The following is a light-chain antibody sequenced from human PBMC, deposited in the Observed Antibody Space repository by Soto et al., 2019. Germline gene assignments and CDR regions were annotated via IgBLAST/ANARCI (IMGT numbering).Light chain of an antibody. Sequence: EIVLTQSPATLSLSPGERATLSCRASQSVSDYLAWYQQKPGQAPRLLIYDAANRATGIPARFSGGGSGTNLTLTISSLEPAEFAVYYCQQCSNWPITFGQGTRLEIK. CDR1: QSVSDY. CDR3: QQCSNWPIT. CDR2: DAA. J-gene: IGKJ5*01. V-gene: IGKV3-11*01.